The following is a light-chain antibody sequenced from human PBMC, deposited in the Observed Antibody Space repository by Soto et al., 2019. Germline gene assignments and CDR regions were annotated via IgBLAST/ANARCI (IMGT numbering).Light chain of an antibody. J-gene: IGLJ2*01. V-gene: IGLV1-47*01. CDR3: ATREGSLRAHVV. CDR1: SSNIGSNY. Sequence: QSILAQPPSASGTPGQRVTISCSGSSSNIGSNYVYWYQQLPGTAPEVLIYRDSQRPSGVPDRFSGSKSGTSASLAISGLLSEDEAEYYCATREGSLRAHVVFGGGTKLTVL. CDR2: RDS.